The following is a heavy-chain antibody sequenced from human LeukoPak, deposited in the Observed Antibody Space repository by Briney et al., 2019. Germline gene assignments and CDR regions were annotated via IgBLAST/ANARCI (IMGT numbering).Heavy chain of an antibody. J-gene: IGHJ3*02. CDR1: GFTFSSYA. V-gene: IGHV3-30*04. D-gene: IGHD3-9*01. CDR2: ISYDGSNK. Sequence: PGRSLRLSCAASGFTFSSYAMHWVRQAPGKGLEWVAVISYDGSNKYYADSVKGRFTISRDNSKNTPYLQMNSLRAEDTAVYYCASPVLDDILTDDAFDIWGQGTMVTVSS. CDR3: ASPVLDDILTDDAFDI.